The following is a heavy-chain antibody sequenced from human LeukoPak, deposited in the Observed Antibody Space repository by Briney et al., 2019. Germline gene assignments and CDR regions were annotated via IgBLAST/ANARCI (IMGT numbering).Heavy chain of an antibody. J-gene: IGHJ4*02. CDR2: INPNSGGT. Sequence: ASVKVSCKASGYTFTGYYMHWVRQAPGQGLEWMGWINPNSGGTNYAQKFQGRVTMTRGTSISTAYMELSRLRSDDTAVYYCARAGGYSGYDAPYYFDYWGQGTLVTGSS. CDR3: ARAGGYSGYDAPYYFDY. V-gene: IGHV1-2*02. D-gene: IGHD5-12*01. CDR1: GYTFTGYY.